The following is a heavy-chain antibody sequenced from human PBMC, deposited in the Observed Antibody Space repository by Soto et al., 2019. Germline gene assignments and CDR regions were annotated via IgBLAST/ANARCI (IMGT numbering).Heavy chain of an antibody. CDR2: INPSGGST. CDR1: GYTFTSYY. Sequence: ASVKVSCKASGYTFTSYYMHWVLQAPGQGLEWMGIINPSGGSTSYAQKFQGRVTMTRDTSTSTVYMELSSLRSEDTAVYYCARGILGYCSSTSCFPPSPHDAFDIWGQGTMVTVSS. V-gene: IGHV1-46*01. J-gene: IGHJ3*02. D-gene: IGHD2-2*01. CDR3: ARGILGYCSSTSCFPPSPHDAFDI.